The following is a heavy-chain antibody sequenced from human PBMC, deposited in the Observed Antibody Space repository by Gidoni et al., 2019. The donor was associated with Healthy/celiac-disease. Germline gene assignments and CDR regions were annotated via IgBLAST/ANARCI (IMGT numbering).Heavy chain of an antibody. V-gene: IGHV4-34*01. J-gene: IGHJ4*02. D-gene: IGHD3-16*01. CDR3: ARGHGTTYYDYIWGSYSDYFDY. CDR1: GGSFSGYY. Sequence: QVQLQQWGAGLLKPSETLSLTCAVYGGSFSGYYWSWIRQPPGKGLEWIGEINHSGSTNYNPSLKSRVTISVDTSKNQFSLKLSSVTAADTAVYYCARGHGTTYYDYIWGSYSDYFDYWGQGTLVTVSS. CDR2: INHSGST.